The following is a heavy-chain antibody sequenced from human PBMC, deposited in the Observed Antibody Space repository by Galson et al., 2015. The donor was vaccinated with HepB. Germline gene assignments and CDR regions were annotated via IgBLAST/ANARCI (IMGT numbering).Heavy chain of an antibody. V-gene: IGHV5-51*01. Sequence: QSGAEVKKPGESLKISCQASGYSFSTHWIGWVRQVPGQGLEWLGIIYPGDSDTKYSPAFQGHVTIPVDRSVTSAYLQWTSLKVSDTATYFCARQADIVAPFDYWGQGTLVTVPS. J-gene: IGHJ4*02. CDR3: ARQADIVAPFDY. CDR1: GYSFSTHW. D-gene: IGHD2-21*01. CDR2: IYPGDSDT.